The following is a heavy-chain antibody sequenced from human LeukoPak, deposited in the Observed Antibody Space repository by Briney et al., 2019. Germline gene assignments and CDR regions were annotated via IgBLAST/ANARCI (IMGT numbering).Heavy chain of an antibody. D-gene: IGHD1-26*01. CDR2: LYPSGST. V-gene: IGHV4-59*01. J-gene: IGHJ4*02. CDR1: GGSISSYY. CDR3: AGGHYPLEY. Sequence: SETLSLTCTVSGGSISSYYWSWIRQPPGKGLEWIGLLYPSGSTNYNPSLKSRVTISVDTSRTQFSLKPSSMTAADTAVYYCAGGHYPLEYWGQGTLVTVSS.